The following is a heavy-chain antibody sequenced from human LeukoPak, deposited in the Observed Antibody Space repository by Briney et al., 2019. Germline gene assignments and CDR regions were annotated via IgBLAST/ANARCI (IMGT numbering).Heavy chain of an antibody. CDR3: AGFFYDNSGDAFDI. Sequence: ASVKVSCKASGGSFTFTSHAISWVRQAPGQGLEWMGGLIPIYGSANYAQKFQGRLTITSDESTRTVYMELSSLRPEGSAVHYCAGFFYDNSGDAFDIWGQGTMVTVSS. D-gene: IGHD3-22*01. V-gene: IGHV1-69*13. CDR2: LIPIYGSA. J-gene: IGHJ3*02. CDR1: GGSFTFTSHA.